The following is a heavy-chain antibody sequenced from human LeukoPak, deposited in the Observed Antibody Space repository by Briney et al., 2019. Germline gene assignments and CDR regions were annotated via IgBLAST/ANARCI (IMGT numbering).Heavy chain of an antibody. Sequence: GRSLRLSCAASGFTFSRYGMHWVRQAPGKGLEYVSAITSHGGSTYYANSVKGRFTVSRDNSKNTLFLQMGSLRAEDMAVYYCATFGEIFSYWGQGTLVTVSS. V-gene: IGHV3-64*01. CDR1: GFTFSRYG. J-gene: IGHJ4*02. D-gene: IGHD3-10*01. CDR3: ATFGEIFSY. CDR2: ITSHGGST.